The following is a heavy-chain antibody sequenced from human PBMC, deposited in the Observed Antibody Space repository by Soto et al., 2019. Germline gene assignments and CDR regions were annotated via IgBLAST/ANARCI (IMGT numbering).Heavy chain of an antibody. V-gene: IGHV4-30-2*01. Sequence: QLQLQESGSGLVKPSQTLSLTCAVSGGSISSGGYSWSWIRQPPGKGLEWIGYIYHSGSTYYNPPIKRRVXXXLXRSKKQFSLKLSSVTAAEAAVYYCATGMTTVTTLDYWGQGTLVTVSS. CDR1: GGSISSGGYS. D-gene: IGHD4-17*01. CDR2: IYHSGST. CDR3: ATGMTTVTTLDY. J-gene: IGHJ4*02.